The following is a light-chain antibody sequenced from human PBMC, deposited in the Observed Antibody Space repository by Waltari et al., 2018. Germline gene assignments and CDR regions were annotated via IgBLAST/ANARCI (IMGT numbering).Light chain of an antibody. Sequence: DIQINQAHLTLPACAGNRFTSTCRASQSISNWLAWYQQKPGKAPKLLFYKVSNLESGVPSMFSGSGSGTEYTPTISSLQPDDFASYYCQHHNSGMTFGQGTRLEIK. CDR3: QHHNSGMT. J-gene: IGKJ5*01. CDR2: KVS. CDR1: QSISNW. V-gene: IGKV1-5*03.